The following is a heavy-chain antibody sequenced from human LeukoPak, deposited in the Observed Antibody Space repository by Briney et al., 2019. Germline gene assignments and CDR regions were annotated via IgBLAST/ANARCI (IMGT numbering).Heavy chain of an antibody. CDR2: IYYGGST. Sequence: SETLSLTCTVSGGLISSGGYYWSWIHQHPGKGLEWIRYIYYGGSTYYNPSLKSRVTISVDTSKNQFSLKLSSVTAADTAVYYCARKLEYYYDSSGYSGDAFDIWGQGTMVTVSS. CDR3: ARKLEYYYDSSGYSGDAFDI. D-gene: IGHD3-22*01. V-gene: IGHV4-31*03. J-gene: IGHJ3*02. CDR1: GGLISSGGYY.